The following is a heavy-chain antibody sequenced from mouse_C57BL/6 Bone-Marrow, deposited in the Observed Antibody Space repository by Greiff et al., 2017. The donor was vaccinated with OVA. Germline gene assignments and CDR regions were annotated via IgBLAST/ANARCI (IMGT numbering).Heavy chain of an antibody. D-gene: IGHD1-1*01. CDR3: TTSYYYGSSDY. Sequence: EVQLQQSGAELVRPGASVKLSCTASGFNIKDDYMHWVKQRPEQGLEWIGWIDPENGDTEYASKFQGKATITADPSSNTAYLQLSSLTSEDTAVYYCTTSYYYGSSDYWGQGTTLTVSS. CDR2: IDPENGDT. V-gene: IGHV14-4*01. CDR1: GFNIKDDY. J-gene: IGHJ2*01.